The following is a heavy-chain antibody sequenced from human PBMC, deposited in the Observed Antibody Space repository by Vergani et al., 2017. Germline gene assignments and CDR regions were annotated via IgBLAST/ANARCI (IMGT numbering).Heavy chain of an antibody. CDR1: GGSITSGSFY. V-gene: IGHV4-61*02. Sequence: QVQLHESGPGLVKPSQTLSLTCTVSGGSITSGSFYWSWIRQPAGKGLEWIGRIYYSGRTDYNPSLESRVTISVDTSKNTFSLKLNSVTAADTAIYYCARDSAVGGTFDSWGQGTLVSVSS. J-gene: IGHJ4*02. D-gene: IGHD1-26*01. CDR2: IYYSGRT. CDR3: ARDSAVGGTFDS.